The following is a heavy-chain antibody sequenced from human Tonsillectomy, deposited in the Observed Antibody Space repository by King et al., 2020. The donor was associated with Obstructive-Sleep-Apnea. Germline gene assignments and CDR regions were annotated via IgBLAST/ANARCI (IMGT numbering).Heavy chain of an antibody. V-gene: IGHV3-48*04. CDR2: ISSSSSTI. J-gene: IGHJ6*02. CDR1: GFTFSSSS. D-gene: IGHD5-24*01. Sequence: VQLVESGGGLVQPGGSLRLSCGASGFTFSSSSMSWVRQASGKGLEWGSYISSSSSTIYYADSVKGRFTISRDNAKNSLYLQMNSLRVEDTAVYYCARGAEIWGQGTTVTVSS. CDR3: ARGAEI.